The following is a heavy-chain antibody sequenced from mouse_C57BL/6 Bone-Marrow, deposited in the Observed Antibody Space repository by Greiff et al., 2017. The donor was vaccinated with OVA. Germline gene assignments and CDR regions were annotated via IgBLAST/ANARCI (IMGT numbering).Heavy chain of an antibody. Sequence: EVKLMESGGGLVQSGRSLRLSCATSGFTFSDFYMEWVRQAPGKGLEWIAASRNKANDYTTEYSASVKGRFIVSRDTSQSILYLQMNALRAEDTAIYYCARDAVRGSAMDYWGQGTSVTVSS. CDR2: SRNKANDYTT. J-gene: IGHJ4*01. CDR3: ARDAVRGSAMDY. CDR1: GFTFSDFY. V-gene: IGHV7-1*01.